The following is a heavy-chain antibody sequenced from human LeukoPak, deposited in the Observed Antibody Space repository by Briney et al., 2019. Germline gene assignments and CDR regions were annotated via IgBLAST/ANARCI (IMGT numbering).Heavy chain of an antibody. CDR2: ITYRGSG. CDR1: NGFDSYY. Sequence: SETLSLTCAVYNGFDSYYMTIVRQPPGRGLEWVGEITYRGSGNYNPSLKGRATISINVSQRQFSLSLRSVTAADTATYYCGVYGGDWRFDFWGQGTPITVSS. J-gene: IGHJ4*02. V-gene: IGHV4-34*01. D-gene: IGHD2-21*02. CDR3: GVYGGDWRFDF.